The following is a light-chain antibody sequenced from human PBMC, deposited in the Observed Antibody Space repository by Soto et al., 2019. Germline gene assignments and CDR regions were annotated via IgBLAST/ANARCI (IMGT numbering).Light chain of an antibody. Sequence: QSVLTQPPSVSAAPGQTVTLSCSGSSSNIGNNFVSWYQHLPGTAPKLLIYENDKRPSGIPDRFSGSKSGTSATLGITGLQTGDEAHYYCGTWDNRLSVWVFGGGTQLTVL. J-gene: IGLJ3*02. CDR3: GTWDNRLSVWV. CDR2: END. V-gene: IGLV1-51*02. CDR1: SSNIGNNF.